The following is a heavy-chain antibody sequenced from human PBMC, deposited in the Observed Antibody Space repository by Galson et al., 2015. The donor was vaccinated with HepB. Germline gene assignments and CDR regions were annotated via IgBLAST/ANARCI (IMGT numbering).Heavy chain of an antibody. CDR1: GFTFDDYT. J-gene: IGHJ4*02. CDR3: AKGAATISQYYFEY. V-gene: IGHV3-43*01. D-gene: IGHD5-12*01. CDR2: ISWDGGST. Sequence: SLRLSCAASGFTFDDYTMHWVRQTPGKGLEWVSLISWDGGSTYYADSVKGRFTISRDNSKNSLFLHMNSLRTEDTALYYCAKGAATISQYYFEYWGQGSLVTVSS.